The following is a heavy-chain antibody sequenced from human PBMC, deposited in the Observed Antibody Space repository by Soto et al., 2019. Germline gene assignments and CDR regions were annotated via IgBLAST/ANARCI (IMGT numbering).Heavy chain of an antibody. CDR2: INPSGGST. Sequence: ASVKVSCKASGYTFTSYYMHWVRQAPGRGLEWTGIINPSGGSTSYAQKFQGRVTMTRDTSTSTVYMELSSLRSEDTAVYYCARDGSTVTTSYYYYGMDVWGQGTTVTVSS. CDR1: GYTFTSYY. V-gene: IGHV1-46*01. D-gene: IGHD4-4*01. J-gene: IGHJ6*02. CDR3: ARDGSTVTTSYYYYGMDV.